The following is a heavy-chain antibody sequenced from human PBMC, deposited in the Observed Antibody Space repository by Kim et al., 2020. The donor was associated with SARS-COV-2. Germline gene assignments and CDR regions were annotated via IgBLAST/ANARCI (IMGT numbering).Heavy chain of an antibody. Sequence: GGSLRLSCAASGFTFSSYAMHWVRQAPGKGLEWVAVISYDGSNKYYADSVKGRFTISRDNSKNTLYLQMNSLRAEDTAVYYCASPEGGSYYAPFDYWPGNPGHRLL. V-gene: IGHV3-30-3*01. J-gene: IGHJ4*02. CDR2: ISYDGSNK. D-gene: IGHD1-26*01. CDR3: ASPEGGSYYAPFDY. CDR1: GFTFSSYA.